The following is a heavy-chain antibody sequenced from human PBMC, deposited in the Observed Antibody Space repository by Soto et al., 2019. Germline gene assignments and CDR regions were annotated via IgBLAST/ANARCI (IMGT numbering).Heavy chain of an antibody. Sequence: EVQLLESGGGLVQPGGSLRLSCAASGFTFSSYAMSWVRQAPGKGLEWVSVIRVSGGSTYYADSVKGRFTISRDNSKNTLYMHMKSLRAEDTDVYYCASDTRYEHPDYWGQGTLVTVSS. CDR2: IRVSGGST. V-gene: IGHV3-23*01. CDR1: GFTFSSYA. D-gene: IGHD2-15*01. CDR3: ASDTRYEHPDY. J-gene: IGHJ4*02.